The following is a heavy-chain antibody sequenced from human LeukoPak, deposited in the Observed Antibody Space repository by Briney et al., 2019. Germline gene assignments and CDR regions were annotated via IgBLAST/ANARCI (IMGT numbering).Heavy chain of an antibody. D-gene: IGHD4-17*01. V-gene: IGHV1-46*03. J-gene: IGHJ6*03. Sequence: EASVTVSCKASGYTFTSYYMHWVRQAPGQGLEWMGIINPSGGSTSYAQKFQGRVTMTRDTSTSTVYMELSSLRSEDTAVYYCARGTPVTPARLVFDYMDVWGKGTTVTVSS. CDR2: INPSGGST. CDR3: ARGTPVTPARLVFDYMDV. CDR1: GYTFTSYY.